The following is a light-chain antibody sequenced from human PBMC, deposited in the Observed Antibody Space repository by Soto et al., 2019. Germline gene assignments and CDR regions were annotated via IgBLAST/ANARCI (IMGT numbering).Light chain of an antibody. J-gene: IGKJ1*01. CDR2: DAS. CDR1: QSIRNNY. V-gene: IGKV3-20*01. Sequence: EIVLTQSPGTLSLSPGERATLSCRASQSIRNNYLAWYQQKPGQAPRLLISDASTRAAGIPDRFGGSGSGTDFTLTISRLEPEDFAVYYCKQCGTSSWTFGQGTKVDIK. CDR3: KQCGTSSWT.